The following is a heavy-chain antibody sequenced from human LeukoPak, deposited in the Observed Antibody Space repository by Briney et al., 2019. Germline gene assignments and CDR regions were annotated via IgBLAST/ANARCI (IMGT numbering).Heavy chain of an antibody. J-gene: IGHJ3*02. CDR2: IYYSGST. V-gene: IGHV4-59*12. Sequence: SETLSLTCTVSGGSISSYYWSWIRQPPVKGLEWIGYIYYSGSTYYNPSLKSRVTISVDTSKNQFSLKLSSVTAADTAVYYCARDREEASGYCSGGSCYAFDIWGQGTMVTVSS. CDR3: ARDREEASGYCSGGSCYAFDI. D-gene: IGHD2-15*01. CDR1: GGSISSYY.